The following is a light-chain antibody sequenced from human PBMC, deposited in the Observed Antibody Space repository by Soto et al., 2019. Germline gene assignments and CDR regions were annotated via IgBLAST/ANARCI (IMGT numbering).Light chain of an antibody. CDR1: QTISTY. Sequence: DIQMTQSPASLSASVGDRVTITCRASQTISTYLNWYQQKPGKAPKLLIYDTYSLQSGVPSRFSGSGSGTEFTLNIKSLQPEDFATYYCQQSYSAPTFGPGTKVDVE. V-gene: IGKV1-39*01. CDR2: DTY. J-gene: IGKJ3*01. CDR3: QQSYSAPT.